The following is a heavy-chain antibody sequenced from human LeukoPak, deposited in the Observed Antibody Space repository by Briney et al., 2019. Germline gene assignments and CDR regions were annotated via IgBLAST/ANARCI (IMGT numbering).Heavy chain of an antibody. J-gene: IGHJ4*02. Sequence: GGSLRLSCATSGFSFSRYEMNWVRQAPGKGLEWVAYIDSRSSTIYYADSMKGRFTISRDNSKNTLYLQMNSLRAEDTAVYYCAKDGVWFGELPYFDYWGQGTLVTASS. CDR1: GFSFSRYE. V-gene: IGHV3-48*01. CDR2: IDSRSSTI. CDR3: AKDGVWFGELPYFDY. D-gene: IGHD3-10*01.